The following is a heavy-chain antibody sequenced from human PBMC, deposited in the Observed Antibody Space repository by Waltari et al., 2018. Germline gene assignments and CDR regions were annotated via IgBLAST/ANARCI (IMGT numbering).Heavy chain of an antibody. J-gene: IGHJ4*02. D-gene: IGHD3-3*01. V-gene: IGHV1-2*02. CDR1: GYMCTGYY. CDR3: ARCLAGLRFLQWLHFDS. Sequence: QVQLVQSGAEVKKPGASVKVSCKASGYMCTGYYTHWVRQAPGQGLEWMGWINPNSGGTNYAQRFQGRVTMTRDTSISTVYMELSSLRSDDTAVYYCARCLAGLRFLQWLHFDSWGQGTLVTVSS. CDR2: INPNSGGT.